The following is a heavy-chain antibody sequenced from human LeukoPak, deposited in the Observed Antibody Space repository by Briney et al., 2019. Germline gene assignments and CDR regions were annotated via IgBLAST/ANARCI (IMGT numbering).Heavy chain of an antibody. Sequence: GASVKVSCKASGGTFSSYAISWVRQAPGQGLEWMGGIIPISDTANYAQKFQGRVKIIADESTSTAYMELSGLRSEDTAVYYCARGGYDFVYYYYGMDVWGQGTTVTVSS. CDR2: IIPISDTA. CDR3: ARGGYDFVYYYYGMDV. CDR1: GGTFSSYA. J-gene: IGHJ6*02. V-gene: IGHV1-69*13. D-gene: IGHD3-3*01.